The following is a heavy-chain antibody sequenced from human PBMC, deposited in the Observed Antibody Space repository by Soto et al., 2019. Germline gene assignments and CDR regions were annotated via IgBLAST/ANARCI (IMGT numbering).Heavy chain of an antibody. CDR3: AKDSRYCSSTTCYTFDY. J-gene: IGHJ4*02. D-gene: IGHD2-2*01. V-gene: IGHV3-9*01. Sequence: GGSLRLSCAASGFTFGDYAMHWVRQAPGKGLEWVSGIGWNSGNIGYADSVKGRFTISRDNAKNVLYLQMNSLRAEDTALYYCAKDSRYCSSTTCYTFDYWGQGTLVTVSS. CDR1: GFTFGDYA. CDR2: IGWNSGNI.